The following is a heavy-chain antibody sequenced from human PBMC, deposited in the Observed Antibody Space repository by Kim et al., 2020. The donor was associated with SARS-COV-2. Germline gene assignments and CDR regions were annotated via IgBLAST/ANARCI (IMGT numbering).Heavy chain of an antibody. Sequence: ASVKVSCKASGYTFSSYGITWVRQAPGQGLEWMGWISTYNGNTKSAQNLQGRVTMTTDTSTSTAYMELRSLRSDDTAVYYCVRDLLYSSGFLDYWGQGTLVIVSS. J-gene: IGHJ4*02. CDR1: GYTFSSYG. D-gene: IGHD3-22*01. CDR3: VRDLLYSSGFLDY. CDR2: ISTYNGNT. V-gene: IGHV1-18*01.